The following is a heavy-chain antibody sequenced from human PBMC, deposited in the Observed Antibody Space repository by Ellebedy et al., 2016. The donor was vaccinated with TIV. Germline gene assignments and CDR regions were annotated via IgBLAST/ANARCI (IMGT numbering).Heavy chain of an antibody. CDR1: GFTFSSSW. CDR3: ASRPLRSAWNTYFEY. V-gene: IGHV3-7*01. J-gene: IGHJ4*02. CDR2: VNEDGSER. Sequence: GGSLRLXCAASGFTFSSSWMSWVRQAPGKGLEWVANVNEDGSERYYVDSVKGRFTLSRDNAKNSLYLQMNSLRAEDTAVYYCASRPLRSAWNTYFEYWGQGTLVTVSS. D-gene: IGHD1/OR15-1a*01.